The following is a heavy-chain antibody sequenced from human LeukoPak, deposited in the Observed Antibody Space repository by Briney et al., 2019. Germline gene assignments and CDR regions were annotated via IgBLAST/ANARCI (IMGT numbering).Heavy chain of an antibody. D-gene: IGHD6-13*01. CDR3: ASASSSSWYRYFDY. CDR1: GGSFSGYY. V-gene: IGHV4-34*01. Sequence: SETLSLTCAVYGGSFSGYYWGWIRQPPGKVLEWIGSIYYSGSTYYNPSLKSRVTISVDTSKNQFSLKLSSVTAADTAVYYCASASSSSWYRYFDYWGQGTLVTVSS. CDR2: IYYSGST. J-gene: IGHJ4*02.